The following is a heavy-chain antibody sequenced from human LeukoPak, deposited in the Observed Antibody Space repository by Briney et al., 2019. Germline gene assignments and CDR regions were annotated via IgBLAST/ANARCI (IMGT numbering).Heavy chain of an antibody. J-gene: IGHJ4*02. V-gene: IGHV1-2*06. Sequence: GSSVKVSCKASGGTFSSYAISWVRQAPGQGLEWMGRINPNSGGTNYAQKFQGRVTMTRDTSISTAYMELSRLRSDDTAVYYCARGPFIVVVTDRFDYWGQGTLVTVSS. CDR1: GGTFSSYA. CDR3: ARGPFIVVVTDRFDY. CDR2: INPNSGGT. D-gene: IGHD2-21*02.